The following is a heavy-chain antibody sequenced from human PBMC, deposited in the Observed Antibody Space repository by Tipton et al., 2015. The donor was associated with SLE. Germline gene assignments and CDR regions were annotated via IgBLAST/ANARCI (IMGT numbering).Heavy chain of an antibody. CDR2: IYYSGST. V-gene: IGHV4-59*11. CDR1: GGSISPHY. J-gene: IGHJ3*02. Sequence: LTCTVSGGSISPHYWTWIRQPPGKGLEWIGYIYYSGSTNYNPSLKSRVTISVDTSKNQFSLKLSSVTAADTAVYYCARDAGLWFRAPWAFDIWGQWTAVTVSS. CDR3: ARDAGLWFRAPWAFDI. D-gene: IGHD3-10*01.